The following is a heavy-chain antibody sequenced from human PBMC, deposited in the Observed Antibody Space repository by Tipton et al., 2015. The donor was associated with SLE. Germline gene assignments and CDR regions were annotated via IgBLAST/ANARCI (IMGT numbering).Heavy chain of an antibody. CDR1: GASISDDY. V-gene: IGHV4-59*12. D-gene: IGHD3-16*01. J-gene: IGHJ3*02. Sequence: LRLSCTVFGASISDDYWSWIRQPPGKGLEWIAYISYVGSTKYNPSLKSRVSMSVDTSKNQFSLKLASVTAADTAIYYCARDRLGEDDAFDIWGQGTMVTVSS. CDR2: ISYVGST. CDR3: ARDRLGEDDAFDI.